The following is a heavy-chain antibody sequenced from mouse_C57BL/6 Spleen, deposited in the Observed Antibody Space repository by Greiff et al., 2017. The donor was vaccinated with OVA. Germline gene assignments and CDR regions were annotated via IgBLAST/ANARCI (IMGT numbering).Heavy chain of an antibody. D-gene: IGHD2-4*01. CDR2: IRLKSDNYAT. J-gene: IGHJ3*01. CDR3: TGYEYEAWFAY. Sequence: EVKLMESGGGLVQPGGSMKLSCVASGFTFSNYWMNWVRQSPEKGLEWVAQIRLKSDNYATHYAESVKGRFTISRDDSKSSVYLQMNNLRAEDTGIYYCTGYEYEAWFAYWGQGTLVTVSA. CDR1: GFTFSNYW. V-gene: IGHV6-3*01.